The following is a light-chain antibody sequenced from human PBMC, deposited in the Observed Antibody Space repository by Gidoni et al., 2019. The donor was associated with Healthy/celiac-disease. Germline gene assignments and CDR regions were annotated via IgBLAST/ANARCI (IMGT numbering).Light chain of an antibody. CDR3: QQSYSTPRT. J-gene: IGKJ1*01. Sequence: MLITQSTSSLSASVGDRVTITCRTRLSISSYLNWYQQKPGKDPKLLIFGASSLQSGVPSRFSGSGSGTDFNLTISSLQPEDFATYYCQQSYSTPRTFGQGTKVEIK. CDR1: LSISSY. CDR2: GAS. V-gene: IGKV1-39*01.